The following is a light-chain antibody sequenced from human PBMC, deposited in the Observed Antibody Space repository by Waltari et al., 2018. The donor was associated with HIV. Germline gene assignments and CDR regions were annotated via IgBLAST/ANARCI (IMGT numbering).Light chain of an antibody. CDR2: GTS. CDR3: QQYSAYPLT. Sequence: DVQMTQSPSSLSVSIGDRVIITCRATQDITSFLAWFQHRPGTAPKSLIYGTSTLQSGVPSSKFSGSGSGTEFTLTITNLQPEDTGTYYCQQYSAYPLTFGGGTRVEI. CDR1: QDITSF. J-gene: IGKJ4*02. V-gene: IGKV1-16*02.